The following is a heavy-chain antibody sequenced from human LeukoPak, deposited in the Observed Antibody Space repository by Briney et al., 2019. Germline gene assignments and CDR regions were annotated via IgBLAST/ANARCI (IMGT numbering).Heavy chain of an antibody. CDR1: GGSISSGGYY. Sequence: PSQTLSLTCTVSGGSISSGGYYWSWIRQPPGKGLEWIGYIYHSGSTYYNPSLKSRVTISVDTSKNQFSLKLSSVTAADTAVYYCARVCNAMVRGVIPPLDAFDIWGQGTMVTVSS. CDR2: IYHSGST. J-gene: IGHJ3*02. CDR3: ARVCNAMVRGVIPPLDAFDI. D-gene: IGHD3-10*01. V-gene: IGHV4-30-2*01.